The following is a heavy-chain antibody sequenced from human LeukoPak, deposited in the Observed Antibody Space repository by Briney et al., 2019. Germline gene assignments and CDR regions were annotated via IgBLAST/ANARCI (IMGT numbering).Heavy chain of an antibody. J-gene: IGHJ5*02. CDR1: GFTFSSYG. CDR2: IRYDGSNK. CDR3: AKAPDSVDYGALKWFDP. D-gene: IGHD4-17*01. Sequence: GGSLRLSCAASGFTFSSYGMHWVRQAPGKGLEWVAFIRYDGSNKYYADSVKGRFTISRDNSKNTVYLQMNSLRAEDTAVYYCAKAPDSVDYGALKWFDPWAREPWSPSPQ. V-gene: IGHV3-30*02.